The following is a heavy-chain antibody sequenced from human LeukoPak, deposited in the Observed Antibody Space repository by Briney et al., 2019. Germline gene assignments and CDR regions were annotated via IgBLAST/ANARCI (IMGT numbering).Heavy chain of an antibody. Sequence: GGSLRLSCAASGFTFSTYDMNWVRQAPGKGLEWLSYISSSGSGKVYADSVQGRFTISRDNAKNSLYLQMDSLRVEDTAVYYCARSPHKTYYFDSWGQGTLVTVSS. CDR2: ISSSGSGK. V-gene: IGHV3-48*03. J-gene: IGHJ4*02. CDR1: GFTFSTYD. CDR3: ARSPHKTYYFDS.